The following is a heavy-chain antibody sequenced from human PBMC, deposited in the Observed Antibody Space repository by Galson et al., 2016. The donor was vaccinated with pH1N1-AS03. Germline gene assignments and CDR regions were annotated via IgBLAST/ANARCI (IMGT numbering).Heavy chain of an antibody. V-gene: IGHV5-51*01. Sequence: QSGAEVTKPGESLRISCKDSGYSFSSDWIAWVRQMPGKGLEWMGIIYPADSDTRYSPSFQGQVTFSVDRTISTAYLQWSSLKASDTAVYFCARQVQTPGYFDYWGQGTLVTVSS. J-gene: IGHJ4*02. CDR3: ARQVQTPGYFDY. CDR2: IYPADSDT. CDR1: GYSFSSDW. D-gene: IGHD1-1*01.